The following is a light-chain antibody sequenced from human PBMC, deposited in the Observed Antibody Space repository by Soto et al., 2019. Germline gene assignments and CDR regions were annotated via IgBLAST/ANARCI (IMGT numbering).Light chain of an antibody. J-gene: IGKJ2*01. Sequence: DIQMTQSPSTLSAFVGDRVTITCRASQSIGSWLAWYQQKPGKAPKLLIYAASSLPSGVPSRFSGSGSGTEFSLTISILQPDDFATYYCQHYDNYFQYTFGQGTRLEIK. CDR1: QSIGSW. CDR2: AAS. CDR3: QHYDNYFQYT. V-gene: IGKV1-5*01.